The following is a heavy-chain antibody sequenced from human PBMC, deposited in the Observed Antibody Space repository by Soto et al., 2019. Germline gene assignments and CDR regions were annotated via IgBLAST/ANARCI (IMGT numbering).Heavy chain of an antibody. CDR2: INSDGTKT. Sequence: EVQLVESGGTLVQPGGSLRLSCAASGFTFNTYWMHWVRQAPGKGLVWVSRINSDGTKTTYADSVKGRFTISRDNAKNTVYLQMNSLRAEDTAVYSCATVATNSYNWLDPWGQGTLVTVSS. D-gene: IGHD5-12*01. CDR1: GFTFNTYW. J-gene: IGHJ5*02. V-gene: IGHV3-74*01. CDR3: ATVATNSYNWLDP.